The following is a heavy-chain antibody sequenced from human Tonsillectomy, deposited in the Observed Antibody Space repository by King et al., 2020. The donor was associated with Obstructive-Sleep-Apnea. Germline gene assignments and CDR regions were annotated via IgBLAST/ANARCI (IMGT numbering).Heavy chain of an antibody. CDR1: GFTFSSYG. CDR3: ARDPLWSSPYYYYGMDV. CDR2: IWYDGSNK. V-gene: IGHV3-33*01. J-gene: IGHJ6*02. D-gene: IGHD3-10*01. Sequence: VQLVESGGGVVQPGRSLKLSCAASGFTFSSYGMHWVRQAPGKGLEWVAVIWYDGSNKYYADSVKGRFTISRENSKNTLYLQMNSLRAEDTSVYYCARDPLWSSPYYYYGMDVGGQGTTVTVSS.